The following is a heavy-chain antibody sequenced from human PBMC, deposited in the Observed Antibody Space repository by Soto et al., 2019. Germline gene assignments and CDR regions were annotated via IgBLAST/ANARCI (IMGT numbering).Heavy chain of an antibody. V-gene: IGHV4-34*01. Sequence: QVQLQQWGAGPLRPLETLSLTCGVSGGSFSGYYWDWIRQSPGKGLEWIGEINDRGSINYNPSVKSRVSISVDTSKNHYALNLMSMTAADTAVYSCARESHDILTGPPWVWYFDLWGRGTLVTVSS. J-gene: IGHJ2*01. CDR2: INDRGSI. CDR1: GGSFSGYY. D-gene: IGHD3-9*01. CDR3: ARESHDILTGPPWVWYFDL.